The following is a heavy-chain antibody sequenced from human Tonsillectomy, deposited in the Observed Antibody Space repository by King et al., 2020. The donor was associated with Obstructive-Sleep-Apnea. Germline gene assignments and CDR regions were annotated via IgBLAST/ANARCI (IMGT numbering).Heavy chain of an antibody. Sequence: VQLVESGGGLVQPGGSLRLSCVASGLDFSNHYMDWVRQAPGKGLEWVGRIREKTNSYTTQYAASVKDRFTISRDDSKNSLYLQMKSLKTEDTAVYYCASYRGSYHALDIWGQGTMVTVS. J-gene: IGHJ3*02. V-gene: IGHV3-72*01. CDR2: IREKTNSYTT. CDR3: ASYRGSYHALDI. D-gene: IGHD1-26*01. CDR1: GLDFSNHY.